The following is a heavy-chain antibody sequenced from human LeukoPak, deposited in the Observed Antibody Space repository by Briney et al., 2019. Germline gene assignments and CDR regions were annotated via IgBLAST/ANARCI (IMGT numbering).Heavy chain of an antibody. CDR2: IYYSGST. D-gene: IGHD2-15*01. CDR3: ARVYFSGGSCYLFDY. V-gene: IGHV4-30-4*01. CDR1: GGSISSGDYY. Sequence: SQTLSLTCTVSGGSISSGDYYWSWIRQPPGKGLEWIGYIYYSGSTYYNPSLKSRVTISVDTSKNQFSLKLSSVTAADTAVYYCARVYFSGGSCYLFDYWGQGTLVTVSS. J-gene: IGHJ4*02.